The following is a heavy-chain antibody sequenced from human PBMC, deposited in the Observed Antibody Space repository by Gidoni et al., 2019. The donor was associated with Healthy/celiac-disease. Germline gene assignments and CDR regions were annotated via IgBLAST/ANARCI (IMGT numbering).Heavy chain of an antibody. Sequence: EVQLLESGGGLVQPGGSLRLSCAASGFTFSSYAMTWVRQAPGKGLQWVSAISGSGGTTYYADSVKGRFTISRDNSKNTLYLQMNSLRAEDTAVYYCAKTPVAANVSDYWGQGTLVTVSS. J-gene: IGHJ4*02. V-gene: IGHV3-23*01. CDR2: ISGSGGTT. CDR3: AKTPVAANVSDY. CDR1: GFTFSSYA. D-gene: IGHD6-19*01.